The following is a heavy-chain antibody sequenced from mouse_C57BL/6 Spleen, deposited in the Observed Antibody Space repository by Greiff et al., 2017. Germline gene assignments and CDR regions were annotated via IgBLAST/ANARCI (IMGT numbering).Heavy chain of an antibody. J-gene: IGHJ1*03. Sequence: VQLQQSGPELVKPGASVKIPCKASGYTFTDYNMDWVKQSHGKSLEWIGDINPNNGGTIYNQKLKGKATLAVDKCSSTADMDLRSLTSEDTAVYYYARGWGYCYEVRYFDVWGRGTTVTVSS. D-gene: IGHD2-3*01. V-gene: IGHV1-18*01. CDR2: INPNNGGT. CDR3: ARGWGYCYEVRYFDV. CDR1: GYTFTDYN.